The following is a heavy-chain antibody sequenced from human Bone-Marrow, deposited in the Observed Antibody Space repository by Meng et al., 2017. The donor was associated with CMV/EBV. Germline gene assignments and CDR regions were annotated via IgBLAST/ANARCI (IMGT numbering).Heavy chain of an antibody. J-gene: IGHJ6*02. D-gene: IGHD3-22*01. CDR2: TYYRSKWYN. CDR3: ARDYYGSGGYYYTEGYYHGLDV. Sequence: SQTLSLTCAISGVSVSSNSAAWNWIRQYPSRGLEWLGRTYYRSKWYNDYAISVKSRITINPDTSKNQFSLQLNSVTPEDTAVYYCARDYYGSGGYYYTEGYYHGLDVWGQGTTVTVSS. CDR1: GVSVSSNSAA. V-gene: IGHV6-1*01.